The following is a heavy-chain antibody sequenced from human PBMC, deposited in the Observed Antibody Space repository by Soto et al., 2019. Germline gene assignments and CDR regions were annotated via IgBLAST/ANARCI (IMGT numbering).Heavy chain of an antibody. V-gene: IGHV3-33*01. CDR1: GFTFSSYG. CDR3: ARPGGYDWGYYFDY. CDR2: IWYDGSNK. D-gene: IGHD5-12*01. J-gene: IGHJ4*02. Sequence: PGGSLRLSCAASGFTFSSYGMHWVRQAPGKGLEWVAVIWYDGSNKYYADSVKGRFTISRDNSKNTLYLQMNSLRAEDTAVYYCARPGGYDWGYYFDYWGQGTLVTVSS.